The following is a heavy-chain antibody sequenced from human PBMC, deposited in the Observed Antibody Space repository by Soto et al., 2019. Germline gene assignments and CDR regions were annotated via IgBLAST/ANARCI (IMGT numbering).Heavy chain of an antibody. CDR3: ARPPARQSGSSWSRI. V-gene: IGHV3-11*01. D-gene: IGHD6-13*01. Sequence: GGSLRLSCAASGFTFSDYYMSWIRQAPGKGLEWVSYISSSGSTIYYADSVKDRFTISRDNAKNSLYLQMNSLRAEDTAVYYCARPPARQSGSSWSRIWGQGTLVTVSS. J-gene: IGHJ4*02. CDR1: GFTFSDYY. CDR2: ISSSGSTI.